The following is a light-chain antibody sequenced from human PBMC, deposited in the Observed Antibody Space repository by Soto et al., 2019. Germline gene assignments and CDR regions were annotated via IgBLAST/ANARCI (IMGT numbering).Light chain of an antibody. CDR1: QSVSSN. CDR2: GAS. Sequence: IVMTQSPATLSVSPGERATLSCRASQSVSSNLAWYQQKPGQAPRLLIYGASTRATGIPGRFSVSGSGTDFTLTISSLQSENFAVYYCQQYNNWARTFGQGTKVEIK. CDR3: QQYNNWART. V-gene: IGKV3-15*01. J-gene: IGKJ1*01.